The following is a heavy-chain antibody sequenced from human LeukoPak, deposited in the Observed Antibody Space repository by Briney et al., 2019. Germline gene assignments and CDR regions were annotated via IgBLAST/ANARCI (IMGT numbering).Heavy chain of an antibody. Sequence: ASVKVSCKASGYTFTSYDINWVRQATGQGREWMGWMNPNSGNTGYAQKFQGRVTITRNTSISTAYMELSSLRSEDTAVYYCARGRGSSGYYSYYFDYWGQGTLVTVSS. CDR1: GYTFTSYD. CDR3: ARGRGSSGYYSYYFDY. D-gene: IGHD3-22*01. J-gene: IGHJ4*02. V-gene: IGHV1-8*03. CDR2: MNPNSGNT.